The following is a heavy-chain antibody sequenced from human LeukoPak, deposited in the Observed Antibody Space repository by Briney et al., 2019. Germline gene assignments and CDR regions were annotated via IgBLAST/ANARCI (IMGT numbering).Heavy chain of an antibody. CDR2: IKQDGSEK. J-gene: IGHJ6*02. CDR1: GFSFSSYW. Sequence: GGSLRLSCTASGFSFSSYWMSWVSQAPGKGLEWVANIKQDGSEKDYVDSVKGRFTISRDNAKNSLYLQMNSLRAEDTAVYYCAKYCGGDCYGMDVWGQGTTVTVSS. D-gene: IGHD2-21*01. CDR3: AKYCGGDCYGMDV. V-gene: IGHV3-7*01.